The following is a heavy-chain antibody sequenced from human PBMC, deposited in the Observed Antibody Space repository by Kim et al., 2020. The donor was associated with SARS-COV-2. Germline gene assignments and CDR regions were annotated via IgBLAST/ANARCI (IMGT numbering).Heavy chain of an antibody. D-gene: IGHD4-17*01. Sequence: ADTVKGQFTIARDNSRNTLYLHMNGRRAEDTAVYYCARAGDDYGDYAFDYWGQGTLVTVSS. CDR3: ARAGDDYGDYAFDY. V-gene: IGHV3-30*07. J-gene: IGHJ4*02.